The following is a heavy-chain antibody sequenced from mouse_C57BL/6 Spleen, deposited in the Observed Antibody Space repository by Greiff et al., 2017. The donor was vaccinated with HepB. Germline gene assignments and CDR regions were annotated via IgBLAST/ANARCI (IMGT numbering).Heavy chain of an antibody. CDR3: ARHGDYGNYGGFAY. CDR1: GFTFSDYY. J-gene: IGHJ3*01. D-gene: IGHD2-1*01. V-gene: IGHV5-12*01. Sequence: EVKLVESGGGLVQPGGSLKLSCAASGFTFSDYYMYWVRQTPEKRLEWVAYISNGGGSTYYPDTVKGRFTISRDNAKNTLYLQMSRLKSEDTAMYYCARHGDYGNYGGFAYWGQGTLVTVSA. CDR2: ISNGGGST.